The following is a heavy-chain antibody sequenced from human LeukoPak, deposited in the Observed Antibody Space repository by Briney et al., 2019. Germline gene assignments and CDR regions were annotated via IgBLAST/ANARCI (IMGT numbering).Heavy chain of an antibody. CDR2: IIPIFGTA. V-gene: IGHV1-69*01. Sequence: SVKVSCKASGGTFSSYAISWVRQAPGQGLEWVGGIIPIFGTANYAQKFQGRVTITADESTSTAYMELSSLRSEDTAVYYCARNHYDFWSEISQPPWWFDPWGQGTLVTVSS. D-gene: IGHD3-3*01. CDR3: ARNHYDFWSEISQPPWWFDP. J-gene: IGHJ5*02. CDR1: GGTFSSYA.